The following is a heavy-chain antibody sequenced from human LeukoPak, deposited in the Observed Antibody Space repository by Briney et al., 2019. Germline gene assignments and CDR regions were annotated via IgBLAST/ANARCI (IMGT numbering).Heavy chain of an antibody. CDR3: ARDRGYSYPSPVDY. CDR1: GFTFSSYS. J-gene: IGHJ4*02. D-gene: IGHD5-18*01. CDR2: ISSSISYI. Sequence: GGSLRLSCAASGFTFSSYSMNWVRQAPGKGLEWVSSISSSISYIYYADSVKGRFTISRDNAKNSLYLQMNSLRAEDTAVYYCARDRGYSYPSPVDYWGQGTLVTVSS. V-gene: IGHV3-21*01.